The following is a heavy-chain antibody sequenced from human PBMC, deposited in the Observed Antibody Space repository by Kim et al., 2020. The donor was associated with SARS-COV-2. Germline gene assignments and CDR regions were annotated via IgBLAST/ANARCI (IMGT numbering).Heavy chain of an antibody. CDR2: ISYDGSNK. CDR1: GFTFSSYA. CDR3: ARLRSGSYIGWFDP. J-gene: IGHJ5*02. V-gene: IGHV3-30*04. D-gene: IGHD3-10*01. Sequence: GGSLRLSCAASGFTFSSYAMHWVRQAPGKGLEWVAVISYDGSNKYYADSVKGRFTISRDNSKNTLYLQMNSLRAEDTAVYYCARLRSGSYIGWFDPWGQG.